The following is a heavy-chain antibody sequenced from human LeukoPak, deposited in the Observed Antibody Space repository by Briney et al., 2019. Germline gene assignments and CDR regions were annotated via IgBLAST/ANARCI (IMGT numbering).Heavy chain of an antibody. Sequence: GGSLRLSCAASGFTFSNYAMSWVRQAPGKGLEWVSAIRGSGGSTFYADSVKGRFTISRDNSKNTLYLQMNSLRGEDTAVYYCAKEPLEVGPGWFDPWGQGTLVTVSS. J-gene: IGHJ5*02. CDR2: IRGSGGST. CDR3: AKEPLEVGPGWFDP. CDR1: GFTFSNYA. V-gene: IGHV3-23*01. D-gene: IGHD2-21*01.